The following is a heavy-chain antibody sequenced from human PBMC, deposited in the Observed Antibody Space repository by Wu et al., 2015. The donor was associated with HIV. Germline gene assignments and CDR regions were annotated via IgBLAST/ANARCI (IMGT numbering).Heavy chain of an antibody. D-gene: IGHD2-2*01. CDR1: GGTFSSYA. V-gene: IGHV1-69*13. J-gene: IGHJ4*02. Sequence: QVQLVQSGAEVKKPGSSVKVSCKASGGTFSSYAISWVRQAPGQGLEWMGRIIPIFGTANYAQKFQGRVTITADESTSTAYMELSSLRSEDTAVYYCARDISHCSSTSCYEDYWGQGNRVVTVSS. CDR3: ARDISHCSSTSCYEDY. CDR2: IIPIFGTA.